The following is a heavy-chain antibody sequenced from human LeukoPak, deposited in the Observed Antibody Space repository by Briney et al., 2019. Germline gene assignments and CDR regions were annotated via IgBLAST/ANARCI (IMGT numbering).Heavy chain of an antibody. Sequence: QPGGSLRLSCAASGFSFFYYGMTWVRQAPGKGLEWVSTLSGSGDNTYYADAVKGRFTISRDNSKSTLYLEMNSLRAEDTAIYYCALDIIEGWDFDSWGQGTLVTVSS. CDR3: ALDIIEGWDFDS. V-gene: IGHV3-23*01. CDR1: GFSFFYYG. CDR2: LSGSGDNT. J-gene: IGHJ4*02. D-gene: IGHD2/OR15-2a*01.